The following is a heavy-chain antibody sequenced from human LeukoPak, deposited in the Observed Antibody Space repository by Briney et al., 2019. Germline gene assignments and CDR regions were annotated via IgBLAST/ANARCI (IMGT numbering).Heavy chain of an antibody. CDR3: AKSYSSGWHVFDS. V-gene: IGHV3-66*01. J-gene: IGHJ4*02. D-gene: IGHD6-19*01. CDR1: GFSVSNNY. CDR2: IYRGATT. Sequence: PGGSLRLSCVASGFSVSNNYMSWVRQAPGKGLEWVSVIYRGATTYYADSVNGRFTISRDNSKNTLYLQMNSLRAEDTAVYYCAKSYSSGWHVFDSWGQGTRVTVSS.